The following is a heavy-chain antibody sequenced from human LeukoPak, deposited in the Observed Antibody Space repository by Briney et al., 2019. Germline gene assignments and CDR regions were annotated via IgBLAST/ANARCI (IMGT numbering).Heavy chain of an antibody. J-gene: IGHJ5*01. D-gene: IGHD3-10*01. CDR3: ARVGLRGSGSHHDWFDS. V-gene: IGHV1-8*01. CDR1: GYTFTSSD. Sequence: ASVKVSCKASGYTFTSSDINWVRQATGEGLEWMGWMSPNSGDTGYTQKFQGRVNMTRDTSINTAYMELSSLRSEDTAVYYCARVGLRGSGSHHDWFDSWGQGTLITVSS. CDR2: MSPNSGDT.